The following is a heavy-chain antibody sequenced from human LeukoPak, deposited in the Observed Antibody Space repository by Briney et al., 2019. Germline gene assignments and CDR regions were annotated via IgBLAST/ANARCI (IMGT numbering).Heavy chain of an antibody. Sequence: GGSLRLSCAASGFTFSDYYMSWIRQAPGKGLEWVSGISWNSGSIGYADSVKGRFTISRDNAKNSLYLQMNSLRAEDTALYYCAKGSAESYYTNAFDIWGQGTMVTVSS. CDR3: AKGSAESYYTNAFDI. CDR2: ISWNSGSI. J-gene: IGHJ3*02. V-gene: IGHV3-9*01. CDR1: GFTFSDYY. D-gene: IGHD1-26*01.